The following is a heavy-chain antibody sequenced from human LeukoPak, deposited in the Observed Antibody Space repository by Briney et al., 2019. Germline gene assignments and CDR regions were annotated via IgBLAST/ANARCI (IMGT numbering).Heavy chain of an antibody. Sequence: ASVKVSCKASGYTFTSYGISWVRQAPGQGLEWMGWISAYNGSTNYAQKLQGRVTMTTDTSTSTAYMELRSLRSDDTAVYYCARVSPQASSGPNYYKSWGQGTLSPSPQ. CDR2: ISAYNGST. J-gene: IGHJ4*02. V-gene: IGHV1-18*01. CDR3: ARVSPQASSGPNYYKS. D-gene: IGHD3-10*01. CDR1: GYTFTSYG.